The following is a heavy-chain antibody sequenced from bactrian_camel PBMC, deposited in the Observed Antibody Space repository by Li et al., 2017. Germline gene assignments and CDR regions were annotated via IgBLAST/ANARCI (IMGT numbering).Heavy chain of an antibody. D-gene: IGHD6*01. V-gene: IGHV3S55*01. CDR1: GHAYSSAC. J-gene: IGHJ4*01. CDR3: AARRSGGSGGGGCHAVPEAFFAY. CDR2: IGTDGST. Sequence: QLVESGGGSVQTGGALRLSCTASGHAYSSACIGWFRQVPGKGRERVVSIGTDGSTRCATYVKGRFTISRDNAANTLYLEMTMLAPEDTAMYYCAARRSGGSGGGGCHAVPEAFFAYWGQGTQVTVS.